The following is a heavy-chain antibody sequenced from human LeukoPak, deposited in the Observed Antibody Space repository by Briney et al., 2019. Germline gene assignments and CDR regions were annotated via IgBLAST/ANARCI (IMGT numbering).Heavy chain of an antibody. CDR3: ARDDPGGYSYGFDY. J-gene: IGHJ4*02. D-gene: IGHD5-18*01. CDR2: IYYSRST. CDR1: GGSISSYY. Sequence: PSETLSLTCTVSGGSISSYYWSWIRQPPGKGLERIGYIYYSRSTNYNPSLKSRVTISVDTSKNQFSLKLSSVTAADTAVYYCARDDPGGYSYGFDYWGQGTLVTVSS. V-gene: IGHV4-59*01.